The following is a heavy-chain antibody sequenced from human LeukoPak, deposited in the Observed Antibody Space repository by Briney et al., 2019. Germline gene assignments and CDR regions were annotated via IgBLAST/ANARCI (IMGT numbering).Heavy chain of an antibody. CDR2: IRYDGSNK. CDR3: ARDQYYDFWSGLNWFDP. V-gene: IGHV3-30*02. Sequence: GGSLRLSCAASGFTFSSYGMHWVRQAPGKGLEWVAFIRYDGSNKYYADSVKGRFTISRDNSRNTLYLQMGSLRAEDMAVYYCARDQYYDFWSGLNWFDPWGQGTLVTVSS. CDR1: GFTFSSYG. D-gene: IGHD3-3*01. J-gene: IGHJ5*02.